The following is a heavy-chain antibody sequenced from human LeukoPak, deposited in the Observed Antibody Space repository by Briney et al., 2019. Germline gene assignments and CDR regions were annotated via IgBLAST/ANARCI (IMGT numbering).Heavy chain of an antibody. J-gene: IGHJ4*02. Sequence: SSETLSLTCNVSGNSISNYYWSWIRQPPGKGQEWIGYIYNSGNTNYNPSLKSRVTISEDTSKNQFSLKLSSVTAADTAVYYCARTVHYSSGWSPTYYFDYWGQGTLVTVSS. CDR3: ARTVHYSSGWSPTYYFDY. V-gene: IGHV4-59*01. CDR1: GNSISNYY. CDR2: IYNSGNT. D-gene: IGHD6-19*01.